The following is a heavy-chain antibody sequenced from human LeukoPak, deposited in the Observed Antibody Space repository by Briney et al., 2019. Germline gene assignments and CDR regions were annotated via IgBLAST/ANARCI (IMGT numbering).Heavy chain of an antibody. CDR1: GFTFSSYG. V-gene: IGHV3-30*02. CDR3: ARYSPYYYYGMDV. Sequence: GGSLRLSCAASGFTFSSYGMHWVRQAPGKGLEWVAFIRYDGSNKYYADSVKGRFTISRDNSKNTLYLQMNSLRAEDTAVYYCARYSPYYYYGMDVWGQGTTVTASS. CDR2: IRYDGSNK. J-gene: IGHJ6*02. D-gene: IGHD2-15*01.